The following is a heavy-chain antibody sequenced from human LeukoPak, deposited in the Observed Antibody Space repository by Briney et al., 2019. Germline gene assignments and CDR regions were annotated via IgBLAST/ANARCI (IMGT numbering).Heavy chain of an antibody. CDR3: ARAGDSVSGATIYYYYGMGV. J-gene: IGHJ6*02. V-gene: IGHV3-11*06. D-gene: IGHD5-12*01. Sequence: KAGGSLRLSCAASGFTFSDYYMSWIRQAPGKGLEWVSYICSSSSYTNYADSVKGRFTISRDNAKNSLYLQMNSLRAEDTAVYYCARAGDSVSGATIYYYYGMGVWGQGTTVTVSS. CDR2: ICSSSSYT. CDR1: GFTFSDYY.